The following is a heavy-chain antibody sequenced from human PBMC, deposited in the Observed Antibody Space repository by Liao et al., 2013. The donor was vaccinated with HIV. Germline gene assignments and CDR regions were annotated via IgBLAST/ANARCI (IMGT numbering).Heavy chain of an antibody. CDR3: ARERATPKLPFDF. CDR1: GGSVISSY. CDR2: IYSSGSA. D-gene: IGHD2-15*01. V-gene: IGHV4-4*07. Sequence: QVRLHESGPGLVKPSETLSLTCSVSGGSVISSYWSWIRQPAGKGLEWIGRIYSSGSANYNPSLKSRVTISVDTSKNEFSLKLTSVTAADTALYYCARERATPKLPFDFWGQGTLVTVSS. J-gene: IGHJ4*02.